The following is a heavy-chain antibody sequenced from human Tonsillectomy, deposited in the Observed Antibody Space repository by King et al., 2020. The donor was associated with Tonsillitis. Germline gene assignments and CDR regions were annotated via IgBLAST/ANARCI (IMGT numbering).Heavy chain of an antibody. CDR3: AITFGYGAYEYYYALDG. D-gene: IGHD4-17*01. CDR1: GGSFSGYY. CDR2: INDSGNT. V-gene: IGHV4-34*01. Sequence: VQLQQWGAGLLKPSETLSLTCAVSGGSFSGYYWSWVRQPPGKGLEWIWEINDSGNTNYNPSLKSRVTLSVDSSKKEFSLKMTSVTAADTAVYYCAITFGYGAYEYYYALDGWGQGTTVTVSS. J-gene: IGHJ6*02.